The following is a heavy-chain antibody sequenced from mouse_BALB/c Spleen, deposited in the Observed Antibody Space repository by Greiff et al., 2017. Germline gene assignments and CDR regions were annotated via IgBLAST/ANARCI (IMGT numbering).Heavy chain of an antibody. CDR1: GYTFTSYW. J-gene: IGHJ2*01. CDR3: ARNSSYYGSSLDY. V-gene: IGHV1-87*01. CDR2: IYPGDGDT. Sequence: QVQLKESGAELARPGASVKLSCKASGYTFTSYWMQWVKQRPGQGLEWIGAIYPGDGDTRYTQKFKGKATLTADKSSSTAYMQLSSLASEDSAVYYCARNSSYYGSSLDYWGQGTTLTVSS. D-gene: IGHD1-1*01.